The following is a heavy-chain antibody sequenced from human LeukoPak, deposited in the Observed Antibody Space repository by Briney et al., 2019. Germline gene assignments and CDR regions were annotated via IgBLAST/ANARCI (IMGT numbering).Heavy chain of an antibody. V-gene: IGHV3-9*01. CDR1: GFRFDDYA. CDR2: ISWHSGTI. Sequence: PGGSLRLSCAASGFRFDDYAMHWVRQAPGKGLEWVSGISWHSGTIAYADSVKGRFTISRDNAKNSLYLQMNSLRAEDTAVYYCASGPAAEYYFDYWGQGTLVTVSS. D-gene: IGHD6-13*01. CDR3: ASGPAAEYYFDY. J-gene: IGHJ4*02.